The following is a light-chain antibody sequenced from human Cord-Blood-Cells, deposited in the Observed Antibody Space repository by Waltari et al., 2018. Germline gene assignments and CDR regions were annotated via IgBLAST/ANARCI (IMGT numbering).Light chain of an antibody. V-gene: IGLV1-36*01. Sequence: QSVLTQPPSVSEAPRQRVTISCSGSSSNIGNNAVNWYQQLPGKAPKLLIYNDDLLPSGVSDRCSGSKSCTSASLAIGGLQSEDESDYYCAAWNDSLNGWVFGGGTKLTVL. CDR3: AAWNDSLNGWV. CDR2: NDD. J-gene: IGLJ3*02. CDR1: SSNIGNNA.